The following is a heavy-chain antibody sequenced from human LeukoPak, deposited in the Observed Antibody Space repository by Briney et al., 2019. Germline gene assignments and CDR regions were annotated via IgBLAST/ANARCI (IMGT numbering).Heavy chain of an antibody. Sequence: PGGSLRLSCAASGFTFSSYAMSWVRQAPGKGLDWVSTISSSGGSTYYADSVKGRFTISRDNSKNTLYLQMNSLRAEDTAVYYCAKVVGATTRGYFDYWGQGTLVTVSS. J-gene: IGHJ4*02. D-gene: IGHD1-26*01. CDR1: GFTFSSYA. V-gene: IGHV3-23*01. CDR3: AKVVGATTRGYFDY. CDR2: ISSSGGST.